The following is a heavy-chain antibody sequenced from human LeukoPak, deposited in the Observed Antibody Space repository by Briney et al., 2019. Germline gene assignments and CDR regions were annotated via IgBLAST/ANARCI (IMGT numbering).Heavy chain of an antibody. CDR3: TRAPPKVPAAYDS. V-gene: IGHV6-1*01. Sequence: SQTLSLTCVISGDSVSSNGAAWNWIRQSPSRGLEWLGRTYYRSKWNYDYAQSLKSRITTNPDTSKNQFSLQLSSVTPEDTAVYYCTRAPPKVPAAYDSWGQGTLVTVSS. CDR1: GDSVSSNGAA. D-gene: IGHD2-2*01. CDR2: TYYRSKWNY. J-gene: IGHJ4*02.